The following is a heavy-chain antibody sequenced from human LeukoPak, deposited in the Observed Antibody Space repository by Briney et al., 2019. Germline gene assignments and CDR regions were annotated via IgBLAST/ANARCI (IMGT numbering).Heavy chain of an antibody. J-gene: IGHJ4*02. V-gene: IGHV1-69*05. D-gene: IGHD4-17*01. CDR3: ARNYGDYVHYFDY. CDR1: GGTFSSYA. CDR2: IIPIFGTA. Sequence: GASVKVSCKASGGTFSSYAISWVRQAPGQGLEWMGGIIPIFGTANYAQKFQGRVTITTDESTSTAYMELSSLRSEDTAVYYCARNYGDYVHYFDYWGQGTLVTVSS.